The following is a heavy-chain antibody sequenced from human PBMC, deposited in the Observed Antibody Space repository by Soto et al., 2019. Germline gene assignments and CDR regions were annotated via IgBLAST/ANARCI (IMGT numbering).Heavy chain of an antibody. V-gene: IGHV4-61*08. CDR2: IYYSGST. Sequence: SETLSLTCTVSGGSVSSGDYFWSWLRQSPGKRLEWIAYIYYSGSTNYNPSLKSRATISVDTSKSQVSLTLTSMTAADAALYYCARSPNYYYYGFDVWGQGTTVTVSS. CDR1: GGSVSSGDYF. J-gene: IGHJ6*02. D-gene: IGHD3-10*01. CDR3: ARSPNYYYYGFDV.